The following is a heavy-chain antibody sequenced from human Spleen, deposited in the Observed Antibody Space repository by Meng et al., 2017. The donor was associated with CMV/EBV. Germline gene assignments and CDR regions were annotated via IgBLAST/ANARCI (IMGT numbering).Heavy chain of an antibody. CDR2: ISSSSSYI. V-gene: IGHV3-21*01. Sequence: GESLKISCAASGFTFSSYSMNWVRQAPGKGLEWVSSISSSSSYIYYADSVKGRFTISRDNAKNSLYLQMNRLRAEDTAVYYCAREAGAGTGGAFDIWGQGTMVTVSS. CDR3: AREAGAGTGGAFDI. CDR1: GFTFSSYS. D-gene: IGHD6-13*01. J-gene: IGHJ3*02.